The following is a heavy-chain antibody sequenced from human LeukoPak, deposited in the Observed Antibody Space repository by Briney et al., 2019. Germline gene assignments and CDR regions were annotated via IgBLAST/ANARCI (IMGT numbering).Heavy chain of an antibody. V-gene: IGHV4-4*07. CDR1: GASINTYY. Sequence: SETLSLTCTVSGASINTYYWSWVRQPAGKGLEWIGRIFTSGSTNYNPSLKSRVTMSVGTSKNQFSLKLSSVTAADTAVYYCARDRDTGSSSNRYYFDYWGQGTLVTVSS. CDR3: ARDRDTGSSSNRYYFDY. CDR2: IFTSGST. D-gene: IGHD1-26*01. J-gene: IGHJ4*02.